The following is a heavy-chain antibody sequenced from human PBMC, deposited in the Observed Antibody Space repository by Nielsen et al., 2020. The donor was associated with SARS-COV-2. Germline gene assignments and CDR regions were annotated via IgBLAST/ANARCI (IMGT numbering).Heavy chain of an antibody. V-gene: IGHV1-3*01. J-gene: IGHJ6*02. Sequence: WVRQAPGQGLEWMGWISAYNGNTNYAQKFQGRVTITRDTSASTAYMELSSLRSEDTAVYYCARGGSVVVTAITYYYYYYGMDVWGQGTTVTVSS. CDR2: ISAYNGNT. CDR3: ARGGSVVVTAITYYYYYYGMDV. D-gene: IGHD2-21*02.